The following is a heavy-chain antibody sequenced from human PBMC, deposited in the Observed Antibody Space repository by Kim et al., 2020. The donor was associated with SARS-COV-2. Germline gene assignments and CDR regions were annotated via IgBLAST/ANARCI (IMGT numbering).Heavy chain of an antibody. D-gene: IGHD3-22*01. Sequence: SVKVSCKASGGTFSTYAINWVRQAPGQGLEWMGRINPSIGVVNHAQKFQGRVTITADKSTGTAYMEVNSLRSENTAVFYCAQSGTSLISPYYYYMYVWGTGTAVTVPS. CDR3: AQSGTSLISPYYYYMYV. V-gene: IGHV1-69*04. CDR1: GGTFSTYA. CDR2: INPSIGVV. J-gene: IGHJ6*03.